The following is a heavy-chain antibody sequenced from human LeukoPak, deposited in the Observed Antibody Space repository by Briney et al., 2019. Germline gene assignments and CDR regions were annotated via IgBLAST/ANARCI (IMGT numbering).Heavy chain of an antibody. CDR2: INPNSGGT. J-gene: IGHJ3*02. CDR1: GYTFTGYY. CDR3: AREGVDDAFDI. V-gene: IGHV1-2*04. Sequence: ASVKVSCKASGYTFTGYYMLWVRQAPGQGLEWMGWINPNSGGTNCAQKFQGWVTMTRDTSISTAYMELSRLRSDDTAVYYCAREGVDDAFDIWGQGTMVTVSS. D-gene: IGHD3-10*01.